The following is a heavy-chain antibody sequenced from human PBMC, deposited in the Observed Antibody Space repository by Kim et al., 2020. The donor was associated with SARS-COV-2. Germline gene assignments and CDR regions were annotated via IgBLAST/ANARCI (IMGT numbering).Heavy chain of an antibody. CDR1: GGSISSSSYY. D-gene: IGHD3-22*01. J-gene: IGHJ4*02. CDR3: ARQAMYYDSSGTGDY. Sequence: SETLSLTCTVSGGSISSSSYYWGWIRQPPGKGLEWIGSIYYSGSTYYNPSLKSRVTISVDTSKNQFSLKLSSVTAADTAVYYCARQAMYYDSSGTGDYWGQGTLVTVS. CDR2: IYYSGST. V-gene: IGHV4-39*01.